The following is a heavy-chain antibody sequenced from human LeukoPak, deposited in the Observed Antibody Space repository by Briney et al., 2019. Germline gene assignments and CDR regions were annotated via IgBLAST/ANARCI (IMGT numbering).Heavy chain of an antibody. V-gene: IGHV3-48*03. J-gene: IGHJ4*02. CDR2: ISSSGSTI. CDR3: ARASGSSGWYHFDY. D-gene: IGHD6-19*01. CDR1: GFTFSSYE. Sequence: GGSLRLSCAASGFTFSSYEMNWVRQAPGKGLEWVSYISSSGSTIYYADSVKGRFTISRDNAKNSLYLQMNSLRAEDTAVYYCARASGSSGWYHFDYWGQGTLVTVSS.